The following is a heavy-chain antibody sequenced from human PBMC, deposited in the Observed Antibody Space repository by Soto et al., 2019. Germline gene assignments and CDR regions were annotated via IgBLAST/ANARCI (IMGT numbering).Heavy chain of an antibody. J-gene: IGHJ4*02. Sequence: SETLSLTCTVSGSSISSYYWSWIRQPPGKGLEWIGYIYYSGSTNYNPSLESRVTISVDTSKNQFSLKLRSVTAADTAVYYCARTYGGYYDYWGQGTLVTVSS. D-gene: IGHD2-8*01. CDR3: ARTYGGYYDY. CDR2: IYYSGST. CDR1: GSSISSYY. V-gene: IGHV4-59*01.